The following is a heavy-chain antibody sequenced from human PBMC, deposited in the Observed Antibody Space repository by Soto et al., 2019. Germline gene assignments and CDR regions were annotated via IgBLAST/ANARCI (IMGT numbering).Heavy chain of an antibody. J-gene: IGHJ5*02. Sequence: SETLSLTCTVSGGSISSYYWSWIRQPPWKGLEWIGYIYYSGSTNYNPSLKSRVTISVDTSKNQFSLKLSSVTAADTAVYYCARGGYCSGGSCYWFDPWGQGTLVTVSS. V-gene: IGHV4-59*01. CDR1: GGSISSYY. CDR3: ARGGYCSGGSCYWFDP. D-gene: IGHD2-15*01. CDR2: IYYSGST.